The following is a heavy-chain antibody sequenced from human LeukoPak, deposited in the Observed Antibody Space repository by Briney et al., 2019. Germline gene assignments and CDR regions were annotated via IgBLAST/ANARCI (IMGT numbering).Heavy chain of an antibody. CDR3: AREEYSYGYGGEYFQH. V-gene: IGHV5-51*01. D-gene: IGHD5-18*01. J-gene: IGHJ1*01. Sequence: GGGLQSFFWGAGCLFTSYWIGWGRPMPGKGGVGRGIIFPGDCDTRYSPSFQAQVTISPDKSISNAYLQWRSLKASNTAMYYCAREEYSYGYGGEYFQHWGQGTLVTVSS. CDR1: GCLFTSYW. CDR2: IFPGDCDT.